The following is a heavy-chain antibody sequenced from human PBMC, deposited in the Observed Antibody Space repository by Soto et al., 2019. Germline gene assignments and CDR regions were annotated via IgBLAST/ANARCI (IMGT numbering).Heavy chain of an antibody. CDR1: GDSVSRGSYH. V-gene: IGHV4-61*01. CDR3: AKVGWGGDS. CDR2: KPYTGSP. D-gene: IGHD7-27*01. J-gene: IGHJ4*02. Sequence: SETLSLTCSVSGDSVSRGSYHWSWIRQPPGKGLEWIGFKPYTGSPDYNPSLKSRVVISIDRSKNQFSLKLSSVTATDTAVYFCAKVGWGGDSWGQGTRGTSPQ.